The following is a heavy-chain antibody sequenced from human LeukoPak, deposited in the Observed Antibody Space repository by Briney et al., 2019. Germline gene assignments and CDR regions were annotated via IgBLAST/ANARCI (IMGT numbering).Heavy chain of an antibody. CDR3: ARRRYYDSSGSPVWAFDI. CDR1: GGSISSSSYY. D-gene: IGHD3-22*01. Sequence: SETQSLTCTVSGGSISSSSYYWGWIRQPPGKGLEWIGRIYYSGGTSYNPSLKSRVTISLDTSKNQSSLKLSSVTAADTAVYSCARRRYYDSSGSPVWAFDIWGQGTMVTVSS. CDR2: IYYSGGT. J-gene: IGHJ3*02. V-gene: IGHV4-39*01.